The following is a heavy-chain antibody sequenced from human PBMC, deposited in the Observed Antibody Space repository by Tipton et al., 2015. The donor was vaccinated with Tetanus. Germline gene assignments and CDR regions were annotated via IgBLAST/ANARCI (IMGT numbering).Heavy chain of an antibody. CDR1: GFIVSSHY. D-gene: IGHD2-2*02. CDR2: MYSGGDT. V-gene: IGHV3-53*01. Sequence: VQLVQSGGGLIQPGGSLRLSCVASGFIVSSHYMSWVRQAPGKGLEWVSVMYSGGDTYYVDSVKGRFTISRDNSKNTLYLQMNSLRAEDTAVYYCAKSLYGGTDYWGQGTLVTVSS. CDR3: AKSLYGGTDY. J-gene: IGHJ4*02.